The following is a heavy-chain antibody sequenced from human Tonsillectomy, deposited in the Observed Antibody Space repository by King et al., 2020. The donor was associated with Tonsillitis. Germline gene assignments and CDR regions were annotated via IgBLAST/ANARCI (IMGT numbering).Heavy chain of an antibody. CDR2: IFPGDSYT. V-gene: IGHV5-51*01. CDR1: GYNFTSYW. Sequence: VQLVESGAEVKKPGESLKISCKGSGYNFTSYWIGWVRQMPGKGLEWMGIIFPGDSYTTYSPSFRGQVTISADKSINTAYLQWSSLKASDTAMYYCARPEAERATIIGRVDYWGQGTLVTVSS. CDR3: ARPEAERATIIGRVDY. D-gene: IGHD5-24*01. J-gene: IGHJ4*02.